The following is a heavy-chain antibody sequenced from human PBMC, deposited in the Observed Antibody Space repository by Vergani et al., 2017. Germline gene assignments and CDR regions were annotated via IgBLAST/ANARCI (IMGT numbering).Heavy chain of an antibody. J-gene: IGHJ6*02. D-gene: IGHD4-17*01. Sequence: QVQLVQSGAEVKKPWASVKVSCKASGYTFTGYYLHWVRLAPGQGLEWMGWINPKNGLTKYAQRFQGRVSLTRDTAITTAFMELSSLRSDDSAMYYCARDEDYGDYYYYYGMDVWGQGTTVTVSS. CDR3: ARDEDYGDYYYYYGMDV. V-gene: IGHV1-2*02. CDR2: INPKNGLT. CDR1: GYTFTGYY.